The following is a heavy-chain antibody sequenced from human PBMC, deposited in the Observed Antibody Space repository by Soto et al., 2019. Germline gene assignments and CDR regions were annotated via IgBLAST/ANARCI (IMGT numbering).Heavy chain of an antibody. CDR3: ARAITMMNWFDP. J-gene: IGHJ5*02. D-gene: IGHD3-22*01. CDR2: IYYSGST. Sequence: PSETLSLTCTVSAASFSKYYWSWIRQPPGKGLEWIGYIYYSGSTNYNPSLKSRVTISVDTSKNQFSLKLSSVTAADTAVYYCARAITMMNWFDPWGQGTLVTVSS. CDR1: AASFSKYY. V-gene: IGHV4-59*01.